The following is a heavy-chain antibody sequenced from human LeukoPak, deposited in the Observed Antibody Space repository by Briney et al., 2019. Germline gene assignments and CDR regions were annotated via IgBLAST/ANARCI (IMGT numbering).Heavy chain of an antibody. Sequence: SETLSLTCTVSGGSISSYYWSWIRQPPGKGLEGIGDIYYSGSTNYNPSLKSRVTISVDTSKNQFSLKLSSVHAADTAVYYCARDMRMVRGVYDYWGQGTLVTVSS. D-gene: IGHD3-10*01. V-gene: IGHV4-59*01. CDR2: IYYSGST. J-gene: IGHJ4*02. CDR3: ARDMRMVRGVYDY. CDR1: GGSISSYY.